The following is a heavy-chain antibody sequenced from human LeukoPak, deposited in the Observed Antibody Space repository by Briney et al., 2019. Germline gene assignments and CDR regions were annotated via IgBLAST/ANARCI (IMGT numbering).Heavy chain of an antibody. D-gene: IGHD4-23*01. J-gene: IGHJ6*02. Sequence: SVKVSCKASGGTFSSYAISWVRQAPGQGLEWMGGIIPIFGTANYAQKFQGRVTITADESTSTAYMELSSLRSEDTAVYYCARGKVVTTPFPPISHYYYGMDVWGQGTTVTVSS. CDR2: IIPIFGTA. V-gene: IGHV1-69*13. CDR3: ARGKVVTTPFPPISHYYYGMDV. CDR1: GGTFSSYA.